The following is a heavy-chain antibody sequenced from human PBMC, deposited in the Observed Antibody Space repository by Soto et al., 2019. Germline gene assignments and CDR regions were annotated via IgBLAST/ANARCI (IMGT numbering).Heavy chain of an antibody. D-gene: IGHD3-22*01. Sequence: GGSLRLSSAASGFPFSSYWMSWVRQAPGERLEWLANIKQVGSEKHYVDSVKSRFTISRDNAKNSLYLQMNSLRAEDTAVYYCASNRISGYTPFDYWGQGTLVTAPQ. CDR1: GFPFSSYW. V-gene: IGHV3-7*01. CDR2: IKQVGSEK. J-gene: IGHJ4*02. CDR3: ASNRISGYTPFDY.